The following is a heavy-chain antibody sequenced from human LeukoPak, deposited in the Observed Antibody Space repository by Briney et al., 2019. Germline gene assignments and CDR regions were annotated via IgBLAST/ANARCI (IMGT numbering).Heavy chain of an antibody. CDR2: INHSGST. D-gene: IGHD6-19*01. J-gene: IGHJ6*03. CDR1: GGSFSGYY. Sequence: SETLSLTCAVYGGSFSGYYWSWIRQPPGKGLEWIGEINHSGSTNYNPSLKRRVTISVDTSKNQFSLKLSSVTAADTAVYYCARGRGSGWPYYYYYYMDVWGKGTTVTISS. V-gene: IGHV4-34*01. CDR3: ARGRGSGWPYYYYYYMDV.